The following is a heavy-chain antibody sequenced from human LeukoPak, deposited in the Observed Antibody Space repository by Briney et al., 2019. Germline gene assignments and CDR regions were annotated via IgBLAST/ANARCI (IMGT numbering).Heavy chain of an antibody. CDR3: AKDRFYSSSWYDY. V-gene: IGHV3-30*18. CDR1: GFTFSDYY. Sequence: GGSLRLSCAASGFTFSDYYMSWVRQAPGKGLEWVAVISYDGSNKYYADSVKGRFTISRDNSKNTLYLQMNSLRAEDTAVYYCAKDRFYSSSWYDYWGQGTLVTVSS. J-gene: IGHJ4*02. CDR2: ISYDGSNK. D-gene: IGHD6-13*01.